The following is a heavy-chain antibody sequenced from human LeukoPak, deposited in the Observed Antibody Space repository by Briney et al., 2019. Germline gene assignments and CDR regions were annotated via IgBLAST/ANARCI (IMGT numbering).Heavy chain of an antibody. Sequence: PGKSLRLSCAASGFTFSSYAMHWVRQAPGMGLECVAVISYDGTNKYYADSVKGRFTISRDDSKNTLYLQMNSLRTEDTAVYYCARSGWIQLWFYDYWGQGTLVTVSS. V-gene: IGHV3-30*04. CDR3: ARSGWIQLWFYDY. CDR1: GFTFSSYA. D-gene: IGHD5-18*01. CDR2: ISYDGTNK. J-gene: IGHJ4*02.